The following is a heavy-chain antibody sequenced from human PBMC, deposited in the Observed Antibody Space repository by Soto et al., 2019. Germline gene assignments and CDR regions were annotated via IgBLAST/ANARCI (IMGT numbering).Heavy chain of an antibody. CDR1: GYTFTSYA. V-gene: IGHV1-3*01. D-gene: IGHD6-19*01. Sequence: GASVKVSCKASGYTFTSYAMHWVRQAPGQRLEWMGWINAGNGNTKYSQKFQGRVTITRDTSASTAYMELSSLRSEDTAVYYCAREGSSGWYYFDYWGQGTLVTVSS. J-gene: IGHJ4*02. CDR3: AREGSSGWYYFDY. CDR2: INAGNGNT.